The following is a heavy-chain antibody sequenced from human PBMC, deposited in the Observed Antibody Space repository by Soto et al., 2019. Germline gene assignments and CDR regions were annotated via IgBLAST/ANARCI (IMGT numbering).Heavy chain of an antibody. CDR2: INPNSGGT. D-gene: IGHD3-3*01. V-gene: IGHV1-2*04. CDR1: GYTFTGYY. J-gene: IGHJ3*02. Sequence: ASVKVSCKASGYTFTGYYMHWVRQAPGQGLEWMGWINPNSGGTNYAQKFQGWVTMTRDTSISTAYMELSRLRSDDTAVYYCARTLMFFDFWSGPMSQGDGDAFDIWGQGTMVTVSS. CDR3: ARTLMFFDFWSGPMSQGDGDAFDI.